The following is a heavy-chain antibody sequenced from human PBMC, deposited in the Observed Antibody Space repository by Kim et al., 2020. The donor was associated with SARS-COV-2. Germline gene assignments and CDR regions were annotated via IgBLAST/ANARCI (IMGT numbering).Heavy chain of an antibody. D-gene: IGHD3-10*01. CDR3: ARERITMVRGVMRADYFDY. CDR1: GFTFSSYS. J-gene: IGHJ4*02. V-gene: IGHV3-21*01. CDR2: ISSSSSYI. Sequence: GGSLRLSCAASGFTFSSYSMNWVRQAPGKGLEWVSSISSSSSYIYYADSVKGRFTISRDNAKNSLYLQMNSLRAEDTAVYYCARERITMVRGVMRADYFDYWGQGTLVTVSS.